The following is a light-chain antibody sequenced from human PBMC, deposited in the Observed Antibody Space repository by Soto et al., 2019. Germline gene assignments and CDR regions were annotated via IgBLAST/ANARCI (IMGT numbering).Light chain of an antibody. Sequence: AIRMTQSPSSLSASIGDRVTITCRASQAFSSYLAWYQQKAGKAPKLLIYAASTLQSGVPSRFSGSGSGTDFTLTINCLQSEDFATYYCQQYFSYPLTFGQGTKVEIK. CDR1: QAFSSY. V-gene: IGKV1-8*01. J-gene: IGKJ1*01. CDR3: QQYFSYPLT. CDR2: AAS.